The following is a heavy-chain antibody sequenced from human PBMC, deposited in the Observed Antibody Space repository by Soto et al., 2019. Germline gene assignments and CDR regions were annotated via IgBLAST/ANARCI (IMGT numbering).Heavy chain of an antibody. CDR1: GYNLSTYT. CDR2: ISAKNGNT. Sequence: QVHLVQSGGEVKKPEASVIVSCKTSGYNLSTYTINWVRQAPGHGLECLGWISAKNGNTDYPRKFQGRVTVTMDTSTTTSYMEVRNLRSADTAVYYCASGYFDHFFDFWGPGTLVTVSS. CDR3: ASGYFDHFFDF. D-gene: IGHD3-22*01. V-gene: IGHV1-18*04. J-gene: IGHJ4*02.